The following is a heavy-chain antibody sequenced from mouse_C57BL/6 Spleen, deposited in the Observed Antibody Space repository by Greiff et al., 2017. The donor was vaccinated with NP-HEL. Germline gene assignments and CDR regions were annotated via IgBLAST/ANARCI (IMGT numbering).Heavy chain of an antibody. CDR1: GYTFTDYY. V-gene: IGHV1-18*01. CDR3: ASGLTYYYGSSYGYIDV. D-gene: IGHD1-1*01. Sequence: VQLQQSGPELVKPGASVKISCKASGYTFTDYYMDWVKQSHGKSLEWIGGINPKDGGTIYNQKFKGKATLTVDKSSSTAYMELRSLTSEDSAVSYCASGLTYYYGSSYGYIDVWGTGTTVTVSS. J-gene: IGHJ1*03. CDR2: INPKDGGT.